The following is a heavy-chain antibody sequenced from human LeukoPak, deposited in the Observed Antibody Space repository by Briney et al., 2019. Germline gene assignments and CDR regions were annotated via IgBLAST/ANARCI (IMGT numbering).Heavy chain of an antibody. V-gene: IGHV1-18*01. CDR1: RYTFTRYG. CDR3: ARNSSDWYGYMDV. J-gene: IGHJ6*04. Sequence: GASVKVSCKASRYTFTRYGISWVRQAPGQGLEWMGWISTYNGYANYAQKLQGRVTMTTETSTSTAYMELRSLRSDDTAVYYCARNSSDWYGYMDVWGKGTTVTVSS. CDR2: ISTYNGYA. D-gene: IGHD6-19*01.